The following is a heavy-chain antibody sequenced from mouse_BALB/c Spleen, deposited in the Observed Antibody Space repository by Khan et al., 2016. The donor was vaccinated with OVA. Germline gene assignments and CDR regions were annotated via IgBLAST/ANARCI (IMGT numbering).Heavy chain of an antibody. CDR3: VRDGAYHRNDGWFAY. Sequence: VKLQESGAELARPGASVKMSCKASGYTFTSYTIHWIKKRPGQGLEWIGYINPSNAYTNYNQKFKDKATLTTDKSSTTAYLQLSSLTSDDSAVYNCVRDGAYHRNDGWFAYWGQGTLVTVSA. J-gene: IGHJ3*01. V-gene: IGHV1-4*01. CDR2: INPSNAYT. D-gene: IGHD2-14*01. CDR1: GYTFTSYT.